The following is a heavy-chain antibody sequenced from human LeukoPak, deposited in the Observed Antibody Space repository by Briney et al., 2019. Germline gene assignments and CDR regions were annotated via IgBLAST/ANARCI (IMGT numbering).Heavy chain of an antibody. CDR1: GFIISSFV. J-gene: IGHJ4*02. CDR2: ISSSSSYI. CDR3: ARETYDSSGSLDY. D-gene: IGHD3-22*01. V-gene: IGHV3-21*01. Sequence: GGSLRLSCAASGFIISSFVMNWVRQAPGKGLEWVSSISSSSSYIYYADSVKGRFTISRDNAKHSLYLQMNTLRAEDTALYYCARETYDSSGSLDYWGQGTLVTVPS.